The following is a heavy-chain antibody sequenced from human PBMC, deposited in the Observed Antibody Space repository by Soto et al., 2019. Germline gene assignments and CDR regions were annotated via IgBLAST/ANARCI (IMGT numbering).Heavy chain of an antibody. D-gene: IGHD6-19*01. CDR1: GGTFSSYT. V-gene: IGHV1-69*02. J-gene: IGHJ6*02. CDR2: IIPILGIA. CDR3: ARTEYSSGWYVNYYGMDV. Sequence: QVQLVQSGAEVKKPGSSVKVSCKASGGTFSSYTISWVRQAPGQGLEWMGRIIPILGIANYAQKFQGRVTITADKSTGTAYMELSSLRSEDTAVYYCARTEYSSGWYVNYYGMDVWGQGTTVTVSS.